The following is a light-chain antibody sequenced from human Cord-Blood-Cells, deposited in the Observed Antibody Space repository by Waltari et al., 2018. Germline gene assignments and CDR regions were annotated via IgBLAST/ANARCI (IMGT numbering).Light chain of an antibody. CDR2: DAS. J-gene: IGKJ4*01. CDR1: QDISNY. CDR3: QQYDNLPLT. Sequence: DIHMTQSPFSLSASVAHTVPLTCQASQDISNYLNWYQQKPGKAPKLLIYDASNLETGVPSRFSGSGSGTDFTFTISSLQPEDIATYYCQQYDNLPLTFGGGTKVEIK. V-gene: IGKV1-33*01.